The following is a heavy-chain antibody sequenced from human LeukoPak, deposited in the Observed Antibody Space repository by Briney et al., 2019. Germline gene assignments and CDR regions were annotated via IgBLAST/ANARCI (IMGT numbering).Heavy chain of an antibody. Sequence: PGGSLRLSCAASGLTVSSTYMSWVRQTPGKGLEWVSVIYSGGSTYYADSVKGRFTISRYNSKNTLYLQMNSLRAEDTAVYYCARDLLEWYFDYWGQGTLVTVSS. J-gene: IGHJ4*02. CDR1: GLTVSSTY. CDR3: ARDLLEWYFDY. D-gene: IGHD3-3*01. CDR2: IYSGGST. V-gene: IGHV3-66*01.